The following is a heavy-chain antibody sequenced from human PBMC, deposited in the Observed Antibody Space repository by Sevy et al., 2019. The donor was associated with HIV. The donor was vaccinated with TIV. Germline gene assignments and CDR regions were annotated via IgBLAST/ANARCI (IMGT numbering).Heavy chain of an antibody. CDR2: IWYDRSNK. CDR1: GFTYNGYG. J-gene: IGHJ4*02. CDR3: ARESIAMARIGYYFHY. D-gene: IGHD6-19*01. Sequence: GESLKISCAAFGFTYNGYGMHWFRQAPGKGLEWVAVIWYDRSNKEYADSVKGRFTISRDNSKNTLYLQMNNLRAEVTPVYYCARESIAMARIGYYFHYWGQGTAVTVSS. V-gene: IGHV3-33*01.